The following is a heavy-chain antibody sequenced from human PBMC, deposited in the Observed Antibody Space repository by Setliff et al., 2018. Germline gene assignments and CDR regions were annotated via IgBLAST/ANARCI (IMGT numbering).Heavy chain of an antibody. D-gene: IGHD2-2*01. Sequence: ASVKVSCKASGYTFTSYGITWVRQAPGQGLEWIGWISGYDGSSNHVQKLQGRVTMTTDTSTTTAYMEVRSLRSDDTAVYYCARDRKEIVVKPPAASLDYWGQGTQVTVSS. J-gene: IGHJ4*02. CDR3: ARDRKEIVVKPPAASLDY. CDR1: GYTFTSYG. V-gene: IGHV1-18*01. CDR2: ISGYDGSS.